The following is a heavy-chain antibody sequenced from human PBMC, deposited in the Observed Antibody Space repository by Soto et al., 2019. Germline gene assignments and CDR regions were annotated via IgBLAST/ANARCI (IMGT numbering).Heavy chain of an antibody. Sequence: GGSLRLSCAASGFTFSSYGMHWVRQAPGKGLEWVAVIWYDGSNKYYADSVKGRFTISRDNSKNTLYLQMNSLRAEDTAVYYCAGTGERPGIVLMVYVHYYYMDVWGKGTTVTVSS. V-gene: IGHV3-33*01. D-gene: IGHD2-8*01. CDR1: GFTFSSYG. CDR2: IWYDGSNK. CDR3: AGTGERPGIVLMVYVHYYYMDV. J-gene: IGHJ6*03.